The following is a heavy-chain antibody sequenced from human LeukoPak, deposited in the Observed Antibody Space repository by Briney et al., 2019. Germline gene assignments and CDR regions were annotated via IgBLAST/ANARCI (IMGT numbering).Heavy chain of an antibody. J-gene: IGHJ4*02. CDR3: ARESHYYGSALIDY. CDR2: IYYSGST. V-gene: IGHV4-61*01. Sequence: SETLSLTCTVSGGSISSGSYYWRWIRQPPGKGLEWIGYIYYSGSTNYNPSLKSRVTISVDTSKNQFSLKLSSVTAADTAVYYCARESHYYGSALIDYWGQGTLVTVSS. D-gene: IGHD3-10*01. CDR1: GGSISSGSYY.